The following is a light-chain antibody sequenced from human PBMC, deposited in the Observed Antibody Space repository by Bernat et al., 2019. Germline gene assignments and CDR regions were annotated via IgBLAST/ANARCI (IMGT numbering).Light chain of an antibody. CDR3: QQFHSNPLT. V-gene: IGKV4-1*01. Sequence: DIVMTQSPDSLAVSLGERATINCKSSQSVLYSSSNKNYLAWYQQKPGQPPKLLIYWASTRESGVPDRFSGSGSGTDFTLTISSLQAEDVAVYYCQQFHSNPLTFGGGTKVEIK. CDR1: QSVLYSSSNKNY. CDR2: WAS. J-gene: IGKJ4*01.